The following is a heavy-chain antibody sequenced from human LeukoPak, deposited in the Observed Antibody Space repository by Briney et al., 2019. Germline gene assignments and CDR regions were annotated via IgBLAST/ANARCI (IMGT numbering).Heavy chain of an antibody. D-gene: IGHD3-22*01. J-gene: IGHJ4*02. CDR3: ARSGLSDYYDSSGGSIGY. CDR2: IYYSGST. Sequence: SETLSLTCTVSGGSISSGDYYWSWIRQPPGKGLEWIGYIYYSGSTYYNPSLKSRVTISVDTSKNQFSLKLSSVTAADTAVYYCARSGLSDYYDSSGGSIGYWGQGTLVTVSS. V-gene: IGHV4-30-4*01. CDR1: GGSISSGDYY.